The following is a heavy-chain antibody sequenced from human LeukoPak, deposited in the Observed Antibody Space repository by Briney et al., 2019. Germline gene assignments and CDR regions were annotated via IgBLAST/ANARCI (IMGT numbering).Heavy chain of an antibody. CDR1: GFTVSSNY. Sequence: GGSLRLSCAASGFTVSSNYMSWVRQAPGKGLEWVSVIYSGGSTYYADSVKGRFTISRDNSKNTLYLQMGSLRAEDMAVYYCARAHSSSSFAGPNFDYWGQGTLVTVSS. CDR3: ARAHSSSSFAGPNFDY. V-gene: IGHV3-53*05. CDR2: IYSGGST. J-gene: IGHJ4*02. D-gene: IGHD6-6*01.